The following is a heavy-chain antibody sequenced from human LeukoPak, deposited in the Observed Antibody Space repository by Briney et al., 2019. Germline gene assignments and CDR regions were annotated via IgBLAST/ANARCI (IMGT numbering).Heavy chain of an antibody. Sequence: GGSLRLSCAASGFTFNSYVMNWVRQAPGKGLEWVALIWDDGSNTYYADSVKGRFTISRDNSKNTLYLQMNSLRAEDTAVYYCAKGGPAKDSSGSFEYWGQGTLVTVSS. V-gene: IGHV3-33*06. CDR1: GFTFNSYV. CDR3: AKGGPAKDSSGSFEY. J-gene: IGHJ4*02. D-gene: IGHD3-10*01. CDR2: IWDDGSNT.